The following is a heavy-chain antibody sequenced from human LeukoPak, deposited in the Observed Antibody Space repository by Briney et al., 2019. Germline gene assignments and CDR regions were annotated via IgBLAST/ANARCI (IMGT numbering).Heavy chain of an antibody. J-gene: IGHJ4*02. CDR3: ARLLRDRRWLQPDY. D-gene: IGHD5-24*01. V-gene: IGHV4-34*01. Sequence: SETLSLTCAVYGGSFRGYYWSGLRQPPGKGREWVGEINHSGSTNYNPSLKSRVTISVDPSKNQSSLKLSSVTAADTAVYYCARLLRDRRWLQPDYWGQGTLVTVSS. CDR1: GGSFRGYY. CDR2: INHSGST.